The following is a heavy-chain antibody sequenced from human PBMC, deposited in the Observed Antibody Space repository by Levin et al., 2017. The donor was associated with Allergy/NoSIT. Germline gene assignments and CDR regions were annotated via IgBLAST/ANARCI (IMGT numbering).Heavy chain of an antibody. V-gene: IGHV3-23*01. CDR1: GFTFSSYA. Sequence: GESLKISCAASGFTFSSYAMSWVRQAPGKGLEWVSAISGSGGSTYYADSVKGRFTISRDNSKNTLYLQMNSLRAEDTAVYYCAKVGGSSWSFDYWGQGTLVTVSS. CDR2: ISGSGGST. D-gene: IGHD6-13*01. CDR3: AKVGGSSWSFDY. J-gene: IGHJ4*02.